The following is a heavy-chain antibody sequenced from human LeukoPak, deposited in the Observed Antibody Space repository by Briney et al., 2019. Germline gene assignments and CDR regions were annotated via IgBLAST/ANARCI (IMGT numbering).Heavy chain of an antibody. J-gene: IGHJ5*02. CDR2: ISGSGGST. CDR3: AKNNRLGDWAVAGTWWFDP. CDR1: GFTFSNAW. V-gene: IGHV3-23*01. D-gene: IGHD6-19*01. Sequence: PGGSLRLSCAASGFTFSNAWMSWVRQAPGKGLEWVSAISGSGGSTYYADSVKGRFTISRDNSKNTLYLQMNSLRAEDTAVYYCAKNNRLGDWAVAGTWWFDPWGQGTLVTVSS.